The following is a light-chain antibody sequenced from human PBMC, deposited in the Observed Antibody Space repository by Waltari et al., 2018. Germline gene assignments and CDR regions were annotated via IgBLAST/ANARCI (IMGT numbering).Light chain of an antibody. CDR3: CSYAGTNTLL. CDR1: GSALGSCFL. V-gene: IGLV2-23*01. Sequence: QSPLTQPAAVSGSPGQSLTISCTGSGSALGSCFLDSRYQQNPGKAPRLLIYAASRRPSGVSTRFSGSKSGNTASLTISGLQAEDEADYYCCSYAGTNTLLFGGGTKVTVL. J-gene: IGLJ2*01. CDR2: AAS.